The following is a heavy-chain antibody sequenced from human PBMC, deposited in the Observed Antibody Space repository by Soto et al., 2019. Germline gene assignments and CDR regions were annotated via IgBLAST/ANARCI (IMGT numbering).Heavy chain of an antibody. V-gene: IGHV3-53*01. CDR1: GFTVSSNY. Sequence: PGGSLRLFCAASGFTVSSNYMSWVRQAPGKGLEWVSVIYSGGSTYYADSVKGRFTISRDNSKNTLYLQMNSLRAEDTAVYYCARSSSLVRFPLRVGCFDPWGQGTLVTVSS. CDR2: IYSGGST. CDR3: ARSSSLVRFPLRVGCFDP. D-gene: IGHD3-10*01. J-gene: IGHJ5*02.